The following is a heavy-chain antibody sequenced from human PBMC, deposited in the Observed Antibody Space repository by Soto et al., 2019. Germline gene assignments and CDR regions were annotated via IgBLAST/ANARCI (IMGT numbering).Heavy chain of an antibody. CDR2: IYYSGST. J-gene: IGHJ5*02. CDR1: GGSISSSSYY. D-gene: IGHD6-6*01. V-gene: IGHV4-39*01. CDR3: ARHRARNWFDP. Sequence: SETVSITFIVSGGSISSSSYYWRWIRQPPGKGLEWIGSIYYSGSTYYNPSLKSRVTISVDTSKNQFSLKLSSVTAADTAVFYCARHRARNWFDPWGQGTLVTVSS.